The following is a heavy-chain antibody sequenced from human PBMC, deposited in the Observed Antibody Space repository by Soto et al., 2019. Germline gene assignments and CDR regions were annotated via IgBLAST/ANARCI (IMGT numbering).Heavy chain of an antibody. Sequence: GGSLRLSCAASGFTFRNYGMNWVRQAPGKGLEWVSYIGIGSSTKYYADSVKGRFTISRDNAKNSLYLQMNSLRAEDTAVYYCARVPSSGWLYFFDYWGLGTLVTVSS. CDR1: GFTFRNYG. D-gene: IGHD6-19*01. CDR3: ARVPSSGWLYFFDY. CDR2: IGIGSSTK. J-gene: IGHJ4*02. V-gene: IGHV3-48*01.